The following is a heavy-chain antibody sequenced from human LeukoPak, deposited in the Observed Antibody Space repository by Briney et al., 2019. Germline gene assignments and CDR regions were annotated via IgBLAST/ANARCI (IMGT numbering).Heavy chain of an antibody. CDR1: GGSISSNY. D-gene: IGHD1-26*01. CDR3: ARGDASGRPGIAFDY. CDR2: FHDSEST. J-gene: IGHJ4*02. Sequence: SETLSLTCNVSGGSISSNYWSWIRQPPGKGLERIGYFHDSESTNYNPSLKSRVSISVDTSKNQVSLKLSSVTAADTAVYHCARGDASGRPGIAFDYWGQGTLVTVSS. V-gene: IGHV4-59*01.